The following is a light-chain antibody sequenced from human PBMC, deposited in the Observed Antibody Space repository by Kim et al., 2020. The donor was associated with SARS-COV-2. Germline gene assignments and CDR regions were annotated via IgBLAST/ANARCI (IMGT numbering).Light chain of an antibody. J-gene: IGLJ1*01. CDR1: SSNIGTNT. V-gene: IGLV1-44*01. CDR2: SDD. Sequence: ELTQPPSASGTPGQRVTISCSGSSSNIGTNTVSWYQQLPGTAPKLLIYSDDQRPSGVPDRFSGSKSDTSASLAISGLQSEDEADYYCAAWDDTLNGHYVFGTGTKVTVL. CDR3: AAWDDTLNGHYV.